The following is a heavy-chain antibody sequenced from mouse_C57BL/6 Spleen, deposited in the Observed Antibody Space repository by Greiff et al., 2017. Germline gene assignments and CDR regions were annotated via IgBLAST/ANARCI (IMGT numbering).Heavy chain of an antibody. Sequence: EVKVVESGGGLVKPGGSLKLSCAASGFTFSSYAMSWVRQTPEKRLEWVATLSDGGSYTYYPDNVKGRFTISRDNAKNNLYLQMSHLKSEDTSMYYCARDGYYAWFAYWGQGTLVTVSA. V-gene: IGHV5-4*01. CDR2: LSDGGSYT. CDR1: GFTFSSYA. CDR3: ARDGYYAWFAY. J-gene: IGHJ3*01. D-gene: IGHD2-3*01.